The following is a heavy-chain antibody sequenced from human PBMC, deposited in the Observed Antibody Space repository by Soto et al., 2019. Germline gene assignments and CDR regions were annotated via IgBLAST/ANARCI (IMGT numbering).Heavy chain of an antibody. CDR2: IYYSGST. V-gene: IGHV4-39*01. J-gene: IGHJ5*02. D-gene: IGHD6-19*01. CDR1: GGSISSVSYY. Sequence: PSETLSLTCTVSGGSISSVSYYWGWIRQPPGKGLEWIGSIYYSGSTFYNPSLKSRVTISVDTSKNQFSLKLSSVTAADTAVFYCARHKRSTSAWPNWFDPWGQGTLVTVSS. CDR3: ARHKRSTSAWPNWFDP.